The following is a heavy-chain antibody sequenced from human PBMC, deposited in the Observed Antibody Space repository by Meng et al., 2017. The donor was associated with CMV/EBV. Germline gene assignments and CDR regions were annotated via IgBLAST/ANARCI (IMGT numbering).Heavy chain of an antibody. Sequence: SGLSISCYAMHWLRQTPGKGLEWVTVISYDGSNKYYADSVKSRFTISRDNSKNTLYLQMNSLRAEDTAVYYCASMGGIIAAAGTGYYWGQGTLVTVSS. CDR3: ASMGGIIAAAGTGYY. CDR2: ISYDGSNK. J-gene: IGHJ4*02. D-gene: IGHD6-13*01. V-gene: IGHV3-30*04. CDR1: GLSISCYA.